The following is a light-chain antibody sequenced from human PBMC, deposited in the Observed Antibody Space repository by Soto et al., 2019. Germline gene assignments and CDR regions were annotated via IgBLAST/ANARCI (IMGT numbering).Light chain of an antibody. J-gene: IGLJ2*01. Sequence: QSVLTQSPSASASLGASVKLTCTLSSGHSRYDIAWHQQQPEKGPRYLMRLNSDGSHNKGDGIPDRFSGSSSGAERYLTISSRQSGDEADYYCQTWGTGIVVFGGGTKLTVL. CDR3: QTWGTGIVV. CDR1: SGHSRYD. V-gene: IGLV4-69*01. CDR2: LNSDGSH.